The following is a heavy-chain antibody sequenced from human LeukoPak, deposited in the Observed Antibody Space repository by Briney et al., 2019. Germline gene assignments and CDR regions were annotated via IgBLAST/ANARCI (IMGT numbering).Heavy chain of an antibody. CDR1: GYSISSGYY. J-gene: IGHJ6*03. D-gene: IGHD3-3*01. CDR2: IYHSGST. Sequence: KPSETLSLTCTGSGYSISSGYYWGWIRQPPGKGLEWIGSIYHSGSTYYNPSLKSRVTISVDTSKNQFSLKLSSVTAADTAVYYCASADLWSGYPTYYYYYMDVWGKGTTVTVSS. V-gene: IGHV4-38-2*02. CDR3: ASADLWSGYPTYYYYYMDV.